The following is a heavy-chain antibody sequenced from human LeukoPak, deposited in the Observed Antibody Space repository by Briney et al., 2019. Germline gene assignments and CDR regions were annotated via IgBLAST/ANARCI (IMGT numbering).Heavy chain of an antibody. CDR3: ARGWELLRENAFDI. D-gene: IGHD1-26*01. J-gene: IGHJ3*02. CDR2: IYYSGST. Sequence: PSQTLSLTCTVSGGSISSGDYYWSWIRQPPGKGLEWIGYIYYSGSTHYNPSLKSRVTISVDTSKNQFSLKLSSVTAADTAVYYCARGWELLRENAFDIWGQGTMVTVSS. CDR1: GGSISSGDYY. V-gene: IGHV4-30-4*08.